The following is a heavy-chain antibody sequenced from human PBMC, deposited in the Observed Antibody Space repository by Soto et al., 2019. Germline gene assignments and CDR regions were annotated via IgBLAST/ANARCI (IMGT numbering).Heavy chain of an antibody. Sequence: SETLSLTCTVSGGSMSNYYGSWIRQPAGKGLEWIGRIYTTGSTHYNPSLKSRVTLSIDMSKNQFSLKLNSVTAADTAVYYCARELPSIYEILTGHFDHWGQGTLVTVSS. D-gene: IGHD3-9*01. CDR3: ARELPSIYEILTGHFDH. V-gene: IGHV4-4*07. CDR2: IYTTGST. CDR1: GGSMSNYY. J-gene: IGHJ4*02.